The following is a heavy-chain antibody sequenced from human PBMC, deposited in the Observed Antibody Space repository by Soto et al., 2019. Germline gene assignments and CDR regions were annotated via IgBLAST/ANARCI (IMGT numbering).Heavy chain of an antibody. CDR2: ISGSGGST. Sequence: GVSLKLSCAASGFTFSSYAMSWVRQAPGKGLEWVSAISGSGGSTYYADSVKGRFTISRDNSKNTLYLQMNSLSAEDTAVYYCAKDFRPVMDYWGQGTLVTVSS. CDR1: GFTFSSYA. D-gene: IGHD2-8*01. CDR3: AKDFRPVMDY. J-gene: IGHJ4*02. V-gene: IGHV3-23*01.